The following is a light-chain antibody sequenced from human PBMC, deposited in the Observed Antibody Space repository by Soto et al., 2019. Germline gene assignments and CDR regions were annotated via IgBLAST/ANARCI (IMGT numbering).Light chain of an antibody. CDR1: SSNLGAGYD. CDR3: QSFDRDLNGYV. J-gene: IGLJ1*01. CDR2: ADT. V-gene: IGLV1-40*01. Sequence: QSVLTQPPSISFAPGQRVTISCTGSSSNLGAGYDAHLVQFLPGKAPKLLIFADTNRRPGVPDRFSGSKSGTSASLAITGLRTEDEAEYFCQSFDRDLNGYVFGSGTKVTVL.